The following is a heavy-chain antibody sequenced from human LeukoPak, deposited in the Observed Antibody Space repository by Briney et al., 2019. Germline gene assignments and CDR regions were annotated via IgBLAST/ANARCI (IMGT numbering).Heavy chain of an antibody. V-gene: IGHV3-30*02. J-gene: IGHJ4*02. CDR3: ARALPAMATIGNDY. D-gene: IGHD5-12*01. CDR2: IRYDGSNK. CDR1: GFTFSSYG. Sequence: GGSLRLSCAASGFTFSSYGMHWVRQAPGKGLEWVAFIRYDGSNKYYADSVKGRFTISRDNSKNTLYLQMNSLRAEDTAVYYCARALPAMATIGNDYWGQGTLVTVSS.